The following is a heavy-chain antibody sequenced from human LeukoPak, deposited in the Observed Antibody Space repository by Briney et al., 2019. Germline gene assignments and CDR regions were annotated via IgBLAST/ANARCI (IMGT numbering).Heavy chain of an antibody. J-gene: IGHJ4*02. CDR1: GFTFSSYN. V-gene: IGHV3-21*01. CDR2: ISSSSSYI. CDR3: ARDPGDGDHN. D-gene: IGHD4-17*01. Sequence: PGGSLRLSCAASGFTFSSYNMNWVRQAPGKGLEWVSSISSSSSYIYYADSVKGRFTISRDNAKNSLYLQMNSLRAEDTAVYYCARDPGDGDHNWGQGTLVTVSS.